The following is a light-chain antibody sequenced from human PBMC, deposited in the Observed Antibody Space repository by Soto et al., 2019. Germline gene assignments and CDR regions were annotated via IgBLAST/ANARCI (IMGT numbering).Light chain of an antibody. Sequence: QPVLTQPPSVSGAPGQRVTISCTGSSSNIGAGYDVHWYLQLPGTAPKLLIHGNSNRPSGVPDRFSGSKSGTSASLAITGLQAEDEADYYCQSYDSSLSGSKIFGTGTKLTVL. CDR2: GNS. CDR1: SSNIGAGYD. CDR3: QSYDSSLSGSKI. J-gene: IGLJ1*01. V-gene: IGLV1-40*01.